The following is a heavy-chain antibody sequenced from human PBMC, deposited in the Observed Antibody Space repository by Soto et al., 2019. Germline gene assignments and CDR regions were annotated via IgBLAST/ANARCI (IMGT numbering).Heavy chain of an antibody. V-gene: IGHV1-3*01. CDR3: ARAGGYCTNGVCYRYWFDP. Sequence: GASVKVSCKASGYTFTSYAMHWVRQAPGQRLEWMGWINAGNGNTKYSQKFQGRVTITRDTSASTAYMELSSLRSEDTAVYYCARAGGYCTNGVCYRYWFDPWGQGTLVTVSS. J-gene: IGHJ5*02. CDR2: INAGNGNT. CDR1: GYTFTSYA. D-gene: IGHD2-8*01.